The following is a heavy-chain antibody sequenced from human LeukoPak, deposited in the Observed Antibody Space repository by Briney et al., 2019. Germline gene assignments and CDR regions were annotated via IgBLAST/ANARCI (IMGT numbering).Heavy chain of an antibody. J-gene: IGHJ4*02. V-gene: IGHV4-30-4*01. D-gene: IGHD2-21*02. Sequence: SETLSLTCTVSGGSISSGDYYWSWIRQPPGKGLEWIGYIYYSGSTYYNPSLKSRVTISVDASKNQFFLKLSSVTAADTAVYYWARGGVTLAYCAGDCYSWGQGTLVTVSS. CDR3: ARGGVTLAYCAGDCYS. CDR2: IYYSGST. CDR1: GGSISSGDYY.